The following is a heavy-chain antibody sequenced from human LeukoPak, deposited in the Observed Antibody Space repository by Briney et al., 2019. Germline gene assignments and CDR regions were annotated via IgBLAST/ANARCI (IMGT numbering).Heavy chain of an antibody. D-gene: IGHD3-3*01. CDR3: ARFRPIFRVVIYWFDP. Sequence: SETLSLTCTVSGGSISSSSYYWGWIRQPPGKGLEWIGSIYYSGSTYYNPSLKSRVTISVDTSKDQFSLKLSSVTAADTAVYYCARFRPIFRVVIYWFDPWGQGTLVTVSS. J-gene: IGHJ5*02. CDR2: IYYSGST. V-gene: IGHV4-39*07. CDR1: GGSISSSSYY.